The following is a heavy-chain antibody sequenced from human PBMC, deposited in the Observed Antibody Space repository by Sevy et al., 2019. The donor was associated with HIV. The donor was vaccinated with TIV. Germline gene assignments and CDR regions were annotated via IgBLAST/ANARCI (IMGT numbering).Heavy chain of an antibody. J-gene: IGHJ4*02. V-gene: IGHV3-21*01. CDR2: INAISSNI. CDR3: ARDLFSGGNAVYGY. Sequence: GGSLRLSCAASGFTFSSYAMNWVHQAPGKGLEWVSSINAISSNIYYADSVKGRFTISRDNAENSLYLQMNSVRAEDKAVYYCARDLFSGGNAVYGYWGQGTLVTVSS. CDR1: GFTFSSYA. D-gene: IGHD2-15*01.